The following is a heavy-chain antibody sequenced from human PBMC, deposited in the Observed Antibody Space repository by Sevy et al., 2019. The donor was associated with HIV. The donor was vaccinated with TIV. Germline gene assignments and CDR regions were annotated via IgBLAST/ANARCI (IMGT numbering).Heavy chain of an antibody. CDR3: ARDRNYYDSSGYYRGLGAFDI. CDR1: GFTVSSNY. Sequence: GGSLRLSCAASGFTVSSNYMSWVRQAPGKGLEWVSVIYSGGSTYYADSVKGRFTISRDNSKSTLYLQMNSLRAEDTAVYYCARDRNYYDSSGYYRGLGAFDIWGQGTMVTVSS. D-gene: IGHD3-22*01. V-gene: IGHV3-53*01. J-gene: IGHJ3*02. CDR2: IYSGGST.